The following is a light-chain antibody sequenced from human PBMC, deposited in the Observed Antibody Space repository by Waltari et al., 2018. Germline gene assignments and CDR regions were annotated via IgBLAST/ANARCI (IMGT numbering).Light chain of an antibody. CDR3: QSCDTSLIGSDGV. CDR1: SSNIGAGFD. V-gene: IGLV1-40*01. CDR2: GNN. J-gene: IGLJ3*02. Sequence: QTVLTQPPSVSGAPGQRVTISCTGSSSNIGAGFDVHWYQQLPGTAPKLLIYGNNIRPAGVPDLFSGSKSGTSASLAITGRQAEDEADYYGQSCDTSLIGSDGVFGGGTRLTVL.